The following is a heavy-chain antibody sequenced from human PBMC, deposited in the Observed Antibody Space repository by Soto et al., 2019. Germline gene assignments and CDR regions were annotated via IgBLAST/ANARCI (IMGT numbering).Heavy chain of an antibody. V-gene: IGHV4-59*12. J-gene: IGHJ5*02. CDR1: GGSISSYY. CDR3: ASARDDFWSGYYTNRWFDP. Sequence: ETLSLTCTVSGGSISSYYWSWIRQPPGKGLEWIGYMYYSGSTSYNPSLKSRVTISVDTSKNLFSLKLSSVTAADTAVYYCASARDDFWSGYYTNRWFDPWGQGTLVTVSS. D-gene: IGHD3-3*01. CDR2: MYYSGST.